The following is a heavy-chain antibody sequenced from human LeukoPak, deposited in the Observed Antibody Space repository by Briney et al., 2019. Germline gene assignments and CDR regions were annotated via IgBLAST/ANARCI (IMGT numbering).Heavy chain of an antibody. CDR2: IIPILGTA. J-gene: IGHJ4*02. D-gene: IGHD6-6*01. Sequence: GASVKVSCKASGGTFSSYAISWVRQAPGQGLEWMGGIIPILGTANYAQKFQGRVTITADESTSTAYMELSSLRSEDTAVYYCARESPSIAARYFDYWGQGTLVTVSS. CDR1: GGTFSSYA. CDR3: ARESPSIAARYFDY. V-gene: IGHV1-69*13.